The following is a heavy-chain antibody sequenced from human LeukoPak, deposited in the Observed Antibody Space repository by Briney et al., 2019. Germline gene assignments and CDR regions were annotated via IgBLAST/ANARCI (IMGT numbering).Heavy chain of an antibody. CDR2: ISFDGSNK. V-gene: IGHV3-30-3*01. CDR1: GFTFSSYA. D-gene: IGHD3-10*01. CDR3: ARGSNGSGMKYYYYMDV. J-gene: IGHJ6*03. Sequence: HPGGSLRLSCAASGFTFSSYAMHWVRQAPGKGLEWVALISFDGSNKYYADSVKGRFTVSRDNSENTLYLQMNSLRPEDTAVYYCARGSNGSGMKYYYYMDVWGKGTTVTVPS.